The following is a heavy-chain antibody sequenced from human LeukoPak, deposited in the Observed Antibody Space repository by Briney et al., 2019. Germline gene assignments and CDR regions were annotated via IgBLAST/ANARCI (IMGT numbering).Heavy chain of an antibody. CDR3: AKRGGQFGY. Sequence: PGGSLRLSCAASGFTFSSYAMSWVRQAPGKGLEWVSTISGSGGSTDYADSVKGRFTISRDNSKNTVYLQMNSLRAEDTAVYYCAKRGGQFGYWGQGTLVTVSS. CDR1: GFTFSSYA. CDR2: ISGSGGST. V-gene: IGHV3-23*01. J-gene: IGHJ4*02. D-gene: IGHD3-10*01.